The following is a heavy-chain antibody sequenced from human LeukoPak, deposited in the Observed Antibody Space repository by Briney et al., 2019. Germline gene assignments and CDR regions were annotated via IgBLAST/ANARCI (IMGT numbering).Heavy chain of an antibody. D-gene: IGHD5-18*01. J-gene: IGHJ4*02. Sequence: GGTLRLSCAASGFTFSSYGMSWVRQAPGKGLEWVSAISGSGGSTYYADSVKGRFTISRDNSKNTLYLQMNSLRGEDTAVYYCAKGGRYVDTAMVLFDYWGQGTLVTVSS. CDR1: GFTFSSYG. V-gene: IGHV3-23*01. CDR2: ISGSGGST. CDR3: AKGGRYVDTAMVLFDY.